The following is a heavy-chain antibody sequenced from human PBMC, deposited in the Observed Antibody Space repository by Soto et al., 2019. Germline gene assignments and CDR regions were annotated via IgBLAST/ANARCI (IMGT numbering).Heavy chain of an antibody. V-gene: IGHV3-11*01. CDR2: ISSSGSTI. D-gene: IGHD3-3*01. CDR1: GFTFSDYY. Sequence: GGSLRLSCAASGFTFSDYYMSWIRQAPGKGLEWVSYISSSGSTIYYADSVKGRFTISRDNAKNSLYLQMNSLRAEDTAVYYCARATIFGVDNFDYWGQGTLVTVSS. CDR3: ARATIFGVDNFDY. J-gene: IGHJ4*02.